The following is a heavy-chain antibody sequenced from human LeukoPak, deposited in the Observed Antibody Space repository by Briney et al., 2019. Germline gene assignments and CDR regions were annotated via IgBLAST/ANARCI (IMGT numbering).Heavy chain of an antibody. D-gene: IGHD3-16*02. J-gene: IGHJ1*01. Sequence: SETLSLTCTVSGGFIIGSHYYWAWIRQPPGKGLEWIGMINYSGNRYYNPSLWSRATISVDTSTNQFSLNLNSVTAADTAVYYCATGYTYWGQRCLVALSS. V-gene: IGHV4-39*01. CDR3: ATGYTY. CDR1: GGFIIGSHYY. CDR2: INYSGNR.